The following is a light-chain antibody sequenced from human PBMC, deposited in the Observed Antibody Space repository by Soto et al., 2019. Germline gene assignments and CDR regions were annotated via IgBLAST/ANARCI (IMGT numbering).Light chain of an antibody. CDR3: SSHAGGQNVV. Sequence: QSALTQPPSASGSPGQSFTISCTGTSSDVGGYNYVSWYQQHPGKAPKVMIYDVNKRPSGVPDRFSGSKSGNTASLTVSGLQAEDEGDYYCSSHAGGQNVVFGGGTKLTVL. V-gene: IGLV2-8*01. J-gene: IGLJ2*01. CDR2: DVN. CDR1: SSDVGGYNY.